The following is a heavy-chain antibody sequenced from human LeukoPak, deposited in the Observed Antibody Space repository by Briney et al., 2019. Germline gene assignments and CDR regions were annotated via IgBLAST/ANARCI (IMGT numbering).Heavy chain of an antibody. CDR3: ARAAAAVRIYYYMDV. Sequence: GGSLRLSCAASGFTVSSNYMSWVRQAPGKGLEWVSLIYSGGSTYYADSVKGRFTISRDNSKNTLYLQMNSLRAEDTAVYYCARAAAAVRIYYYMDVWGKGTTVTVSS. D-gene: IGHD6-13*01. V-gene: IGHV3-53*01. J-gene: IGHJ6*03. CDR1: GFTVSSNY. CDR2: IYSGGST.